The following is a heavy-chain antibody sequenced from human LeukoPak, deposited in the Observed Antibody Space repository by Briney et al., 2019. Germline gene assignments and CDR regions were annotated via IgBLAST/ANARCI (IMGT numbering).Heavy chain of an antibody. D-gene: IGHD2-2*01. CDR1: GGSINTYD. CDR3: TRVMKSLVVPVAMPFDY. Sequence: SSETLSLTCTAPGGSINTYDWSWIRQPPGKGLEWIGCIYYGGRTNYNPSRKCGVTISVDPSNNQFSLKLSSVTTADTAVYFCTRVMKSLVVPVAMPFDYWGQGSLVTVSS. J-gene: IGHJ4*02. CDR2: IYYGGRT. V-gene: IGHV4-59*01.